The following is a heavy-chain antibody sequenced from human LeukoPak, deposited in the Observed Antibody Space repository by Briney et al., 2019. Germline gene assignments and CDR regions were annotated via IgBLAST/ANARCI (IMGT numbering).Heavy chain of an antibody. Sequence: GGSLRLSCAASGFTFSSSAMSWVRQAPGKGLEWVSTISGSGSGSSTYYADSVKGRFTISRDNAKNSLYLQMNSLRAEDTAVYYCAVYDSSGPHLDAFDIWGQGTMVTVSS. D-gene: IGHD3-22*01. V-gene: IGHV3-23*01. CDR1: GFTFSSSA. J-gene: IGHJ3*02. CDR2: ISGSGSGSST. CDR3: AVYDSSGPHLDAFDI.